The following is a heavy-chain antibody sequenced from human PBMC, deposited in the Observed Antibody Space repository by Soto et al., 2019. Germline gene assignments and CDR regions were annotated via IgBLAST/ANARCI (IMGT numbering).Heavy chain of an antibody. CDR3: ARDNPTYYDFWSGPAY. CDR2: ISAYNGNT. D-gene: IGHD3-3*01. Sequence: ASVKVSCKASGYTFTSYGISWVRQAPGQGLEWMGWISAYNGNTNYAQKLQGRVTMTTDTSTSTAYVELRSLRSDDTAVYYCARDNPTYYDFWSGPAYWGQGTLVTV. J-gene: IGHJ4*02. CDR1: GYTFTSYG. V-gene: IGHV1-18*01.